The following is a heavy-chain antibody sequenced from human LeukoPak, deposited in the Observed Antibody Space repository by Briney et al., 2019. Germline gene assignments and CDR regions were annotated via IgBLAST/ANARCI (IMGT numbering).Heavy chain of an antibody. J-gene: IGHJ4*02. CDR2: ISGSGGST. D-gene: IGHD6-13*01. Sequence: PGGSLRLSCAASGFTFSSYAMSLVRQAPGKGLEWVSAISGSGGSTYYADSVKGRFTISRDNSKNTLYLQMNSLRAEDTAVYYCAKDKAAAERETDYWGQGTLVTVSS. V-gene: IGHV3-23*01. CDR3: AKDKAAAERETDY. CDR1: GFTFSSYA.